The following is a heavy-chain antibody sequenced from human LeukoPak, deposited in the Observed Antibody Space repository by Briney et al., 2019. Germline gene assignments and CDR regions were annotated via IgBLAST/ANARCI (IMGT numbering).Heavy chain of an antibody. J-gene: IGHJ4*02. CDR3: ARIRDPGEVATILFDY. Sequence: GASVKVSCKASGYTFTGYYMHSVRQAPGQGLECMGWINPNSGGTNYPQNFQGRLTMPRDTSISPAYMELSRLRSDDTAVYYCARIRDPGEVATILFDYWGQGTLVTVSS. CDR1: GYTFTGYY. V-gene: IGHV1-2*02. D-gene: IGHD5-12*01. CDR2: INPNSGGT.